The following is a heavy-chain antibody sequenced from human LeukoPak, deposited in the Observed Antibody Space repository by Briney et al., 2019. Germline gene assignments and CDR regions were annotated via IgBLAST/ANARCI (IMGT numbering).Heavy chain of an antibody. CDR3: ARHMPRRYSGSYCDLDAFDI. Sequence: SETLSLTCTVSGGSISSSSYYWGWIRQPPGKGLEWIGSIYYSGSTYYNPSLKSRVTISVDTSKNQFSLKLSSVTAADTAVYYCARHMPRRYSGSYCDLDAFDIWGQGTMVTVSS. CDR1: GGSISSSSYY. D-gene: IGHD1-26*01. J-gene: IGHJ3*02. CDR2: IYYSGST. V-gene: IGHV4-39*01.